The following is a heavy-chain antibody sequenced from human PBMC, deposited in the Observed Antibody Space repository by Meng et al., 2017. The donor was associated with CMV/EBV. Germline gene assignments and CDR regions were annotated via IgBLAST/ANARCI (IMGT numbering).Heavy chain of an antibody. V-gene: IGHV1-69*05. CDR2: IIPIFGTA. Sequence: SVKVSCKASGGTFSSYAISWVRQAPGQGLEWMGGIIPIFGTANYAQKFQGRVTITTDESTSTAYMELSSLRSEDTAVYYCAREGTRFLEWLSTPYGMDVWGQGTTVTVSS. J-gene: IGHJ6*02. D-gene: IGHD3-3*01. CDR3: AREGTRFLEWLSTPYGMDV. CDR1: GGTFSSYA.